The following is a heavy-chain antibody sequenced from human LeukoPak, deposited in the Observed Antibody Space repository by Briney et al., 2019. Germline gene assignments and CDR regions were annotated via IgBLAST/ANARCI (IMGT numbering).Heavy chain of an antibody. CDR3: ARENPGTIFGVVQYGMDV. V-gene: IGHV3-48*03. J-gene: IGHJ6*02. CDR2: ISSSGSNI. Sequence: GGSLRLSCAASGFTFSSYEMNWVRQAPGKGLEWVSYISSSGSNIYYADSVKGRFTISRDNAKNSLYLQMNSLRAEDTAVYYCARENPGTIFGVVQYGMDVWGQGTTVTVSS. D-gene: IGHD3-3*01. CDR1: GFTFSSYE.